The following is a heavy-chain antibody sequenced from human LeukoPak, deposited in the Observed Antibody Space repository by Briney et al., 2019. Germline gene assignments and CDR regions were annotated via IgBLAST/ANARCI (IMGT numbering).Heavy chain of an antibody. D-gene: IGHD4-17*01. CDR3: AIHAGHDYGDYEHYFGY. CDR2: VYYSGST. CDR1: GGSISSSSYY. J-gene: IGHJ4*02. V-gene: IGHV4-39*01. Sequence: SETLSLTCTVSGGSISSSSYYWGWIRQPPGKGLEWIGSVYYSGSTYYNPSLKSRVTISVDTSKNQFSLKLSSVTAADTAVYYCAIHAGHDYGDYEHYFGYWGQGTLVTVSS.